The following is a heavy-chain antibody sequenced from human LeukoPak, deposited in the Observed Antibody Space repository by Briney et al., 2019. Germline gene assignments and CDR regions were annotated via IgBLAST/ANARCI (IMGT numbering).Heavy chain of an antibody. CDR3: AREGGFYRPLDY. CDR1: GGSVTSTNW. D-gene: IGHD3-3*01. CDR2: VHLDGRT. V-gene: IGHV4-4*02. J-gene: IGHJ4*02. Sequence: SETLSLTRAVSGGSVTSTNWWTWVRQPPGKGLEWIGEVHLDGRTNYNPSLTGRLTMSVDLYENHISLKMTSVTAADTAVYYCAREGGFYRPLDYSGQGMLVTVSS.